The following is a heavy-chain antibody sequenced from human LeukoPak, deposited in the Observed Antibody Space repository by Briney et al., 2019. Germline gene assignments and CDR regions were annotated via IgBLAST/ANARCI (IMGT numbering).Heavy chain of an antibody. V-gene: IGHV4-39*07. CDR3: ARDDSSGWEESYYYYYYGMDV. J-gene: IGHJ6*02. CDR2: IYYSGST. D-gene: IGHD6-19*01. CDR1: GFTFSTYW. Sequence: GSLRLSCAASGFTFSTYWMTWVRQAPGKGLEWIGSIYYSGSTYYNPSLKSRVTISVDTSKNQFSLKLSSVTAADTAVYYCARDDSSGWEESYYYYYYGMDVWGQGTTVTVSS.